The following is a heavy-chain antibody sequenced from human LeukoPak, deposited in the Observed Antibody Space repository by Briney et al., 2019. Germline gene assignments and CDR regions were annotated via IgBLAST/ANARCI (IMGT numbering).Heavy chain of an antibody. CDR3: ANSGTGKY. CDR1: GVTFSTSW. CDR2: INSDGSAT. Sequence: GGSLRLSCAASGVTFSTSWMHWVRQAPRQGLVWVSRINSDGSATSYAESVKGRFSISRDNAKNTLHLQMNSLRAEDTAVYYCANSGTGKYWGQGTLVTVSS. D-gene: IGHD3-10*01. J-gene: IGHJ4*02. V-gene: IGHV3-74*01.